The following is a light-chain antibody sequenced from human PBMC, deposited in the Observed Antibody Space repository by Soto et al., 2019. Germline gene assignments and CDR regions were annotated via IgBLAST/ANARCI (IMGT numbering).Light chain of an antibody. CDR2: EVS. CDR1: SSDVGSYNL. CDR3: CSFARSRIL. Sequence: QSAVTQPASVSGSPGQSISFFCTGTSSDVGSYNLVSWYQQHPGKAPKLMIYEVSERPAGVSNRFSGSKSGNTASLTISGLQAEDEADYYCCSFARSRILFGTGTKVTVL. J-gene: IGLJ1*01. V-gene: IGLV2-23*02.